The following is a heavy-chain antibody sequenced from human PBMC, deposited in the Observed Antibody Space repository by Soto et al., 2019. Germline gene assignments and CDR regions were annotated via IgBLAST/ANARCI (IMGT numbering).Heavy chain of an antibody. CDR1: GGSINSYY. V-gene: IGHV4-59*01. Sequence: NPSETLSLTCTVSGGSINSYYWSWIRQPPGKGLEWIGYIYYSGSTNYNPSLKSRVTISVDTSKNQFSLKLSSVTAADTAVYYCARDPDGYFDYWGQRTLVTVSS. J-gene: IGHJ4*02. CDR2: IYYSGST. CDR3: ARDPDGYFDY.